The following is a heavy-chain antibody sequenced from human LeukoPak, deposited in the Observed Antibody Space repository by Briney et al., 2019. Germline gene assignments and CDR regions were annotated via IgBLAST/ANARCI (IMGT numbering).Heavy chain of an antibody. CDR1: GYSISSGYQ. V-gene: IGHV4-61*01. J-gene: IGHJ4*02. CDR2: IYYSGST. Sequence: PSETLSFTCAVSGYSISSGYQWAWIRQPPGKGLEWIGYIYYSGSTNYNPSLKSRVTISVDTSKNQFSLKLSSVTAADTAVYYCARDTPPDYWGQGTLVTVSS. CDR3: ARDTPPDY.